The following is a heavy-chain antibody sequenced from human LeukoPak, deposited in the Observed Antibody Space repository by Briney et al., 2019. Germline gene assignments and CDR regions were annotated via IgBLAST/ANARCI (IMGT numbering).Heavy chain of an antibody. CDR3: ARDSRTMIVVVIGAFDI. Sequence: PSETLSLTCTVSGNSISSGDNYWSWIRQPAGKGLERIGRIYTSGSTNYNPSLKSRVTISVDTSKNQFSLKLSSVTAADTAVYYCARDSRTMIVVVIGAFDIWGQGTMVTVSS. CDR2: IYTSGST. D-gene: IGHD3-22*01. V-gene: IGHV4-61*02. J-gene: IGHJ3*02. CDR1: GNSISSGDNY.